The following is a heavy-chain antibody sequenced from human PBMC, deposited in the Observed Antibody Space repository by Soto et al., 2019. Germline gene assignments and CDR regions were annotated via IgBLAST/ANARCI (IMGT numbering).Heavy chain of an antibody. J-gene: IGHJ4*02. Sequence: QVQLVESGGGVVQPGRSLRLSCAASGFTFSRHAMHWVRQAPVKGLEWVAVISYDGSEKYYADSVKGRFTISRDSSKNALYLQMDSLGPEDTAVYYCAREVGGSSPPGWGQGTLVPVFS. V-gene: IGHV3-30-3*01. CDR2: ISYDGSEK. CDR1: GFTFSRHA. D-gene: IGHD6-6*01. CDR3: AREVGGSSPPG.